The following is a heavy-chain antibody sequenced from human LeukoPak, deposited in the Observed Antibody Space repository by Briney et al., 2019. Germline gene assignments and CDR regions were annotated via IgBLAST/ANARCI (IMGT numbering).Heavy chain of an antibody. V-gene: IGHV3-30*18. CDR1: GFIFSSFG. D-gene: IGHD4-17*01. J-gene: IGHJ4*02. CDR3: AKVDSSDYGDLRIPGDY. CDR2: ISYDGSNK. Sequence: TGGSLRLSCAASGFIFSSFGMEWLRQAPGKGLEWVAVISYDGSNKYYADSVKGRFTISRDNSKNTLYLQMNSLRVEDTAVYYCAKVDSSDYGDLRIPGDYWGQGTLVIVSS.